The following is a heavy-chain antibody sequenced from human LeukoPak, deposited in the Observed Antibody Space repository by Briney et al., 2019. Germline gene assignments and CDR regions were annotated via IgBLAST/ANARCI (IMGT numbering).Heavy chain of an antibody. CDR1: GDSFSSYW. Sequence: GESLKISCKGSGDSFSSYWIGWVRQMPGKALEWMGIIYPGDSQTRYSPSFPGQVTISADKSISTAYLQWSSLKASDTAMYYCARGPSFSSSWALYYYGMDVWGQGTTVTVSS. CDR3: ARGPSFSSSWALYYYGMDV. V-gene: IGHV5-51*01. J-gene: IGHJ6*02. CDR2: IYPGDSQT. D-gene: IGHD6-13*01.